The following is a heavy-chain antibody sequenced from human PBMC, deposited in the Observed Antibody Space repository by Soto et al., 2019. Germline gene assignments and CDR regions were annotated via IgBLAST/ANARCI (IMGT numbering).Heavy chain of an antibody. CDR1: GYTFTGYY. CDR2: INPNSGGT. D-gene: IGHD3-9*01. V-gene: IGHV1-2*02. Sequence: ASVKVSCKASGYTFTGYYMHWVRQAPGQGLEWMGWINPNSGGTNYAQKFQGRVTMTRDTSISTAYMELSRLRSDDTAVYYCARDRGIILTGPKGWFDPWGQGTLVTVS. CDR3: ARDRGIILTGPKGWFDP. J-gene: IGHJ5*02.